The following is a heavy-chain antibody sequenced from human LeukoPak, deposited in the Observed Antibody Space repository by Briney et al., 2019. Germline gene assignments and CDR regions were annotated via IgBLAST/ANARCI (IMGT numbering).Heavy chain of an antibody. D-gene: IGHD6-13*01. CDR1: GYSFTSYW. CDR3: ARLGLQRLVREAAFDI. J-gene: IGHJ3*02. Sequence: GESLKISCKGSGYSFTSYWIGWVRQMPGKGLEWMGIIYPGDSDTRYSPSFQGQVTISADKSISTAYLQWSSLKASDTAMYYCARLGLQRLVREAAFDIWGQGTMVTVSS. CDR2: IYPGDSDT. V-gene: IGHV5-51*01.